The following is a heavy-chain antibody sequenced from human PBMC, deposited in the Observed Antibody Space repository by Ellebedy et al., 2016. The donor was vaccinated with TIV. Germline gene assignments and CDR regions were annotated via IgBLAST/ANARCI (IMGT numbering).Heavy chain of an antibody. D-gene: IGHD4-17*01. CDR1: GLTFSDYA. Sequence: PGGSLRLSCAVSGLTFSDYAMQWVRQASGKGLEWVAVISNDGGKKEYAESVKGRFTISRDNSQNTLYLQVDSLRADDTAIYYCARDLYSGEYDVFDYWGQGTLVTVSS. CDR3: ARDLYSGEYDVFDY. V-gene: IGHV3-30-3*01. J-gene: IGHJ4*02. CDR2: ISNDGGKK.